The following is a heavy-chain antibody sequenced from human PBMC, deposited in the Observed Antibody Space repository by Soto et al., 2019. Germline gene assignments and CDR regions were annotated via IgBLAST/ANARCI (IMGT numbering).Heavy chain of an antibody. CDR1: GGSFSGYY. CDR3: ARAGYFWSGYYPYYGMDV. J-gene: IGHJ6*02. D-gene: IGHD3-3*01. Sequence: PSETLSLTCAVYGGSFSGYYWSWIRQPPGKGLEWIGEINHSGSTNYNPSLKSRVTISVDTSKNQFSLKLSSVTAADTAVYYCARAGYFWSGYYPYYGMDVWGQGTTVTVSS. V-gene: IGHV4-34*01. CDR2: INHSGST.